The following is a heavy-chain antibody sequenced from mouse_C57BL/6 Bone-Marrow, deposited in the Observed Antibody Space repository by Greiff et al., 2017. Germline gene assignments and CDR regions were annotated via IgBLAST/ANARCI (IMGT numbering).Heavy chain of an antibody. CDR1: GYTFTSYG. CDR2: IYPRSGNT. D-gene: IGHD3-2*02. CDR3: ARGGQLRPYYFDY. J-gene: IGHJ2*01. Sequence: VKLMESGAELARPGASVKLSCKASGYTFTSYGISWVKQRTGQGLEWIGEIYPRSGNTYYNEKFKGKATLTAEKSSSTAYMELRSLTSEDSAVYFCARGGQLRPYYFDYWGQGTTLTVSS. V-gene: IGHV1-81*01.